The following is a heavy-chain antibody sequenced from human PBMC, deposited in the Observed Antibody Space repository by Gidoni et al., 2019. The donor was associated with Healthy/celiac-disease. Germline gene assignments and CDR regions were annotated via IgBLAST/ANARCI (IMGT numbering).Heavy chain of an antibody. J-gene: IGHJ6*02. D-gene: IGHD4-17*01. Sequence: EVQLVESGGGLIQPGGSLRLSCAASGVTVSSNDMSWVRQAPGKGLEWVSFIYSGRSTYYADSVKGRFTISRDNSKTTLYLQMNSLRAEDTAVYYCARARGDGDYGYYYYGMDVWGQGTTVTVSS. CDR2: IYSGRST. CDR1: GVTVSSND. CDR3: ARARGDGDYGYYYYGMDV. V-gene: IGHV3-53*01.